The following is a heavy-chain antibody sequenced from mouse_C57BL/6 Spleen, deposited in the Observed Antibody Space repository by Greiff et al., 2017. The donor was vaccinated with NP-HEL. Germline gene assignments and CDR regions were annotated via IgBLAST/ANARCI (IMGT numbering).Heavy chain of an antibody. V-gene: IGHV1-80*01. J-gene: IGHJ2*01. CDR3: ARFHSSGYDY. Sequence: VQLVESGAELVKPGASVKISCKASGYAFSSYWMNWVKQRPGKGLEWIGQIYPGDGDTNYNGKFKGKATLTADKSSSTAYMQLSSLTSEDSAVYFCARFHSSGYDYWGQGTTLTVSS. CDR2: IYPGDGDT. D-gene: IGHD3-2*02. CDR1: GYAFSSYW.